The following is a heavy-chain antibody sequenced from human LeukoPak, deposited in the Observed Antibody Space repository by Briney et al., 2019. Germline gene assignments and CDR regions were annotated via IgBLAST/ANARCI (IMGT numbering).Heavy chain of an antibody. CDR2: INPNSGGT. V-gene: IGHV1-2*02. CDR3: AGGTYGSGSYYKYYYYGMDV. Sequence: ASVKVSCKASGYTFAGYYMHWVRPAPGQGLEWMGWINPNSGGTNYAQKFQGRVTMTRDTSISTAYMELSRLRSDDTAVYYCAGGTYGSGSYYKYYYYGMDVWGQGTTVTVSS. J-gene: IGHJ6*02. D-gene: IGHD3-10*01. CDR1: GYTFAGYY.